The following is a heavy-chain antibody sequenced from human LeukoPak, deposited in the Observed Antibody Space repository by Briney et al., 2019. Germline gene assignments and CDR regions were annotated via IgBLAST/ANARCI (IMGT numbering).Heavy chain of an antibody. V-gene: IGHV3-21*01. CDR1: GFTFSSYS. CDR3: ARDRMGPSSYNWFDP. D-gene: IGHD2-8*01. J-gene: IGHJ5*02. Sequence: GGSLRLSCAASGFTFSSYSMNWVRQAPGKGLEWVSSISSSSSYIYYADSVKGRFTISRDNAKNSLYLQMNSPRAEDTAVYYCARDRMGPSSYNWFDPWGQGTLVTVSS. CDR2: ISSSSSYI.